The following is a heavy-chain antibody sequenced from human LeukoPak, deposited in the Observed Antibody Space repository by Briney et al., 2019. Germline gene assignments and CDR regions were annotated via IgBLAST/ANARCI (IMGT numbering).Heavy chain of an antibody. J-gene: IGHJ4*02. CDR3: TRNSGWYGVS. V-gene: IGHV3-23*01. CDR1: GFALSSYE. Sequence: GGSLSLSCTVSGFALSSYEMSWFRQAPGKGLEWVSSIDYSGGSAYYPDSVKGSFTISRDDSKNTLYLHLSSLRADDTAVYYCTRNSGWYGVSWGQGTRVTVSS. CDR2: IDYSGGSA. D-gene: IGHD6-19*01.